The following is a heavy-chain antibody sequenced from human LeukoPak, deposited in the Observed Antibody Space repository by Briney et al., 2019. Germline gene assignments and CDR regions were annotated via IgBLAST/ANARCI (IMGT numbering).Heavy chain of an antibody. Sequence: ASVKVSCKASGYTFTDNYMHWVRQAPGQGLEWMGWINPYSGGTVYAQKFQGRVTMTRDTSISTAYMELSRLRSDDTAVYYCARGTVLSSMDVWGKGTTVTVSS. D-gene: IGHD3-10*01. CDR2: INPYSGGT. V-gene: IGHV1-2*02. CDR1: GYTFTDNY. CDR3: ARGTVLSSMDV. J-gene: IGHJ6*03.